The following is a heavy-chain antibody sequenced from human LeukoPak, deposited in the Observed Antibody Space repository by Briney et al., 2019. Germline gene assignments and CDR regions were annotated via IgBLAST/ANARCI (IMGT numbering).Heavy chain of an antibody. J-gene: IGHJ4*02. CDR1: GFTFSSYA. CDR2: ISISGENT. D-gene: IGHD6-6*01. CDR3: ARLISTSSSRFSDY. Sequence: GGSLRLSCAASGFTFSSYAMSWVRQAPGKGLEWVAAISISGENTYYADSVKGRFTISRDTSRNTLYLQMHSLRAEDTAVYYCARLISTSSSRFSDYWGQGTLVTVSS. V-gene: IGHV3-23*01.